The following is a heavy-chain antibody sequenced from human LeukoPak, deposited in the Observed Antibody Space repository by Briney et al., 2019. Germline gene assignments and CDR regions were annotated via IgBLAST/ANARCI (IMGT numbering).Heavy chain of an antibody. Sequence: VSVKVSCKASGYTFTGYYMHWVRQAPGQGLEWMGWINPNSGGTNYAQKFQGRVTMTRDTSISTAYMELSRLRSDHTAVYYCARAYGSGSYFPDYWGQGTLVTVSS. J-gene: IGHJ4*02. CDR2: INPNSGGT. V-gene: IGHV1-2*02. CDR1: GYTFTGYY. CDR3: ARAYGSGSYFPDY. D-gene: IGHD3-10*01.